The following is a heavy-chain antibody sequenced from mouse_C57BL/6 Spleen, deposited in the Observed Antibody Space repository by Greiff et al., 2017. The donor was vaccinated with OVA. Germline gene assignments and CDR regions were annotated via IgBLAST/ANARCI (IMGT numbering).Heavy chain of an antibody. V-gene: IGHV1-42*01. D-gene: IGHD1-1*02. Sequence: EVQRVESGPELVKPGASVKISCKASGYSFTGYYMNWVKQSPEKSLEWIGEINPSTGGTTYNQKFKAKATLTVDKSSSTAYMQLKSLTSEDSAVYYCARKDYWFAYWGQGTLVTVSA. J-gene: IGHJ3*01. CDR1: GYSFTGYY. CDR2: INPSTGGT. CDR3: ARKDYWFAY.